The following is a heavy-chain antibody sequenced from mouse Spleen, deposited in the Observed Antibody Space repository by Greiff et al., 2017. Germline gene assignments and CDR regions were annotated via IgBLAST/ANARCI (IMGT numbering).Heavy chain of an antibody. CDR1: GYTFTSYW. J-gene: IGHJ4*01. V-gene: IGHV1-55*01. CDR2: IYPGSGST. Sequence: QVQLQQSGAELVKPGASVKMSCKASGYTFTSYWITWVKQRPGQGLEWIGDIYPGSGSTNYNEKFKSKATLTVDTSSSTAYMQLSSLTSEDSAVSYRARSLIITTVVATWCALDHWGQGTPAPVSS. D-gene: IGHD1-1*01. CDR3: ARSLIITTVVATWCALDH.